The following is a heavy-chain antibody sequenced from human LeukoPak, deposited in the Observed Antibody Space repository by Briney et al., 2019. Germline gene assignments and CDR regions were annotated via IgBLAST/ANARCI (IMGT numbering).Heavy chain of an antibody. CDR2: ISYDGSNK. J-gene: IGHJ5*02. Sequence: GGSLRLSCAASGFTFSSYGMHWVRQAPGKGLEWVALISYDGSNKYYAGSVKGRFTISRDNSKNSLYLQMNSLRTEDTALYYCARDRYCSYTTCHGWFDPWGQGTLVTVSS. V-gene: IGHV3-30*03. CDR1: GFTFSSYG. CDR3: ARDRYCSYTTCHGWFDP. D-gene: IGHD2-2*01.